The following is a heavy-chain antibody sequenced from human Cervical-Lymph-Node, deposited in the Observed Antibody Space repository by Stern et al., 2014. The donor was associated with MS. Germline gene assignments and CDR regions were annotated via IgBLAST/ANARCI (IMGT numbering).Heavy chain of an antibody. V-gene: IGHV5-51*01. CDR1: GYSFTSYW. J-gene: IGHJ5*02. CDR3: ARKPTQSPGPELGGKGLEQEESWFDP. D-gene: IGHD7-27*01. CDR2: IYPGDSDT. Sequence: EVQLEESGAEVKKPGESLKISCKGSGYSFTSYWIGWVRQMPGKGLEWMGIIYPGDSDTRYSPSFQGQVTISADKSISTAYLQWSSLKASDTAMYYCARKPTQSPGPELGGKGLEQEESWFDPWGQGTLVTVSS.